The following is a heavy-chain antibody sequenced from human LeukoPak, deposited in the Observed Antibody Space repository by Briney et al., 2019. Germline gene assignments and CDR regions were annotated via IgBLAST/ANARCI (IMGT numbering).Heavy chain of an antibody. V-gene: IGHV4-34*01. CDR2: INHSGST. D-gene: IGHD3-9*01. Sequence: SETLSLTCAVYGGSFSGYCWSWIRQPPGKGLEWIGEINHSGSTNYNPSLKSRVTISVDTSKNQFSLKLSSVTAADTAVYYCARGEILTGPNLYYYYYMDVWGKGTTVTVSS. CDR1: GGSFSGYC. CDR3: ARGEILTGPNLYYYYYMDV. J-gene: IGHJ6*03.